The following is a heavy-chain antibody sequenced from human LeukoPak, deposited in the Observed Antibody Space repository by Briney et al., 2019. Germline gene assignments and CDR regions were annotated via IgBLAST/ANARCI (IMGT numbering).Heavy chain of an antibody. CDR1: GGSFSGYY. V-gene: IGHV4-34*01. CDR2: INHSGST. CDR3: ARGSGYDYASRYFYGMDV. Sequence: SETLSLTCAVYGGSFSGYYWSWIRQPPGKGLEWIGEINHSGSTNYNPSLKSRVTISVDTSKNQFSLKLSSVTAADTAMYYCARGSGYDYASRYFYGMDVWGQGTTVTVSS. D-gene: IGHD3-16*01. J-gene: IGHJ6*02.